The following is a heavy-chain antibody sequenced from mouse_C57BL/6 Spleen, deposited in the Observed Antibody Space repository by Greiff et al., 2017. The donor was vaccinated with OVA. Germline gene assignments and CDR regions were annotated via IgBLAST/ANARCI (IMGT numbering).Heavy chain of an antibody. CDR2: IDPSDSYT. D-gene: IGHD2-1*01. CDR3: ARFYVNQLDY. J-gene: IGHJ4*01. CDR1: GYTFTSYW. Sequence: QVQLQQPGAELVKPGASVKLSCKASGYTFTSYWMQWVKQRPGQGLEWIGEIDPSDSYTNYNQKFKGKATLTVDTSSSTAYMQLSSLTSEDAAVYYCARFYVNQLDYWGQGTSVTVSS. V-gene: IGHV1-50*01.